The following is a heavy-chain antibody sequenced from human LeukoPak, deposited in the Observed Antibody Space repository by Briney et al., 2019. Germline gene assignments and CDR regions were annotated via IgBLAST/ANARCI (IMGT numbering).Heavy chain of an antibody. CDR3: ARSGLNRFDY. Sequence: PGGSLRLSCAASGFTFSSYGMSWVRQAPGKGLEWVSTIGGSGSNTFYAGSVKGRFTISRDNSKNTLYLQMNSLRAEDTAAYYCARSGLNRFDYWGQGTLVTVSS. V-gene: IGHV3-23*01. D-gene: IGHD2-15*01. J-gene: IGHJ4*02. CDR2: IGGSGSNT. CDR1: GFTFSSYG.